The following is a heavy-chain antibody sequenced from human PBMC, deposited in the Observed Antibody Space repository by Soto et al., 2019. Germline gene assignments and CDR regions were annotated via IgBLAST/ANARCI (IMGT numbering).Heavy chain of an antibody. Sequence: ASVKVSCKASGYTFTGYYMHWVRQAPGQGLEWMGWINPNSGGTNYAQKFQGWVTMTRDTSISTAYMELSRLRSDDTAVYYCARALEYYDSSGYYYFDYWGQGTLVTVSS. V-gene: IGHV1-2*04. D-gene: IGHD3-22*01. CDR3: ARALEYYDSSGYYYFDY. J-gene: IGHJ4*02. CDR2: INPNSGGT. CDR1: GYTFTGYY.